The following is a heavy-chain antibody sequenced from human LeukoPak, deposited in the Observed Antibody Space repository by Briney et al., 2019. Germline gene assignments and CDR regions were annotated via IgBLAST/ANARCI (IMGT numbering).Heavy chain of an antibody. CDR1: GGSISSYY. CDR3: ARDLWQNWGARDYYYGMDV. J-gene: IGHJ6*02. CDR2: IYYSGST. V-gene: IGHV4-59*01. Sequence: SETLSLTCTVSGGSISSYYWSWIRQPPGKGLEWIGYIYYSGSTNYNPSLKSRVTISVDTSKNQFSLKLSSVTAADTAVYYCARDLWQNWGARDYYYGMDVWGQGTTVTVSS. D-gene: IGHD1-26*01.